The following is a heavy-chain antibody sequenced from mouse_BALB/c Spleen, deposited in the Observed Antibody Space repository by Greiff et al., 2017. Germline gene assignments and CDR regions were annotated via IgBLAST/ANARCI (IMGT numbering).Heavy chain of an antibody. CDR3: ARRGDYGSSLCDY. Sequence: VQLQQSGAELVRSGASVKLSCTASGFNIKDTYMHWVKQRPEQGLEWIGRIDPANGNTKYDPKFQGKATITADTSSNTAYLQLSSLTSEDTAVYYCARRGDYGSSLCDYWGQGTTLTVSS. CDR1: GFNIKDTY. J-gene: IGHJ2*01. D-gene: IGHD1-1*01. V-gene: IGHV14-3*02. CDR2: IDPANGNT.